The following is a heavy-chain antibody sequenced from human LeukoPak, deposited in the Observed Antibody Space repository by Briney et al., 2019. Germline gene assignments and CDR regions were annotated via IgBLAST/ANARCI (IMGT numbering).Heavy chain of an antibody. CDR2: FDPEDGET. Sequence: ASVKVSCKVSGYTLTELSMHWVRQAPGKGLEWMGGFDPEDGETIYAQKFQGRVTMTEDTSTDTACMELSSLRSEDTAVYYCAPRIRYSNYVGGWFDPWGQGTLVTVSS. V-gene: IGHV1-24*01. D-gene: IGHD4-11*01. CDR3: APRIRYSNYVGGWFDP. CDR1: GYTLTELS. J-gene: IGHJ5*02.